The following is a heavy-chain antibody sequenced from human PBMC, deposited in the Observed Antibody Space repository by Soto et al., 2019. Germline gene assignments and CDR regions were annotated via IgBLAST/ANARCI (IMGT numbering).Heavy chain of an antibody. CDR3: ARVTPPNYGDYVVGYYYYGMDV. J-gene: IGHJ6*02. CDR1: GFTFSSYG. V-gene: IGHV3-33*01. CDR2: IWYDGSNK. D-gene: IGHD4-17*01. Sequence: GGSLRLSCAASGFTFSSYGMHWVRQAPGKGLEWVAVIWYDGSNKYYADSVKGRFTISRDNSKNTLYLQMNSLRAEDTAVYYCARVTPPNYGDYVVGYYYYGMDVWGQGTTVTVSS.